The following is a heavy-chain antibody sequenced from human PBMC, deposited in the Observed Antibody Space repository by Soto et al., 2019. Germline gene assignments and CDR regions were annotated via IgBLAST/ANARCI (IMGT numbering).Heavy chain of an antibody. Sequence: SETLSLTCTVSGGSISSGDYFWSWIRQHPGKGLEWIGYIFYSGTTYSNSSLKSRVSISLDTSKNQFSLKLSSVTAADTAVYYCARHNHYYYGSGPVTHWGKPTLVA. J-gene: IGHJ4*02. CDR3: ARHNHYYYGSGPVTH. V-gene: IGHV4-31*03. CDR1: GGSISSGDYF. D-gene: IGHD3-10*01. CDR2: IFYSGTT.